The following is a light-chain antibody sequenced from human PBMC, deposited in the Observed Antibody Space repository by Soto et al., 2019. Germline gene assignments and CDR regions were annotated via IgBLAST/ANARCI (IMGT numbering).Light chain of an antibody. CDR3: QQAFILPFT. CDR2: STS. J-gene: IGKJ5*01. CDR1: QSISIY. V-gene: IGKV1-12*01. Sequence: DLQMTQSPSSVSASVGDRVNITCRASQSISIYLAWFQQKPGRAPSLLLFSTSRLQSGVPSRFSGGGSGTDFFLTIDNLQPEDFATYYCQQAFILPFTFGQGTRLDVK.